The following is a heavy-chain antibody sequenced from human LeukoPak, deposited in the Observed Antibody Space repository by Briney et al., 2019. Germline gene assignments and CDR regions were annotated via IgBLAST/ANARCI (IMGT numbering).Heavy chain of an antibody. J-gene: IGHJ4*02. D-gene: IGHD6-13*01. CDR1: GGSISSSSYY. CDR2: IYYSGST. CDR3: ARHIGAATATLDY. Sequence: PSETLSLTCTVSGGSISSSSYYWGWIRQPPGKGLEWIGSIYYSGSTYYNPSLKSRVTISVDTSKNQFSLKLSSVTAADTAVYYCARHIGAATATLDYWGQGTLVTVSS. V-gene: IGHV4-39*01.